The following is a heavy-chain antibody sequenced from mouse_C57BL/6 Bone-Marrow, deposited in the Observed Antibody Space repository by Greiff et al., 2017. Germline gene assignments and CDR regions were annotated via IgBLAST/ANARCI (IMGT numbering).Heavy chain of an antibody. CDR1: GFNIKDDY. D-gene: IGHD2-2*01. CDR2: IDPENGDT. CDR3: TLWLRRGYYYAMDY. V-gene: IGHV14-4*01. Sequence: EVQLQQSGAELVRPGASVKLSCTASGFNIKDDYMHWVKQRPEQGLEWIGWIDPENGDTEYASKFQGKGTITADTSSNTAFLQLSSLTSEDTAVYYCTLWLRRGYYYAMDYWGQGTSVTVSS. J-gene: IGHJ4*01.